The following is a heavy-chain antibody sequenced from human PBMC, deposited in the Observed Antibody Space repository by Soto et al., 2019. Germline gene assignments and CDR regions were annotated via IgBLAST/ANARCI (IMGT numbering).Heavy chain of an antibody. CDR1: GGSISSGGYY. CDR3: ARGWAGGYDYFDY. CDR2: IYYSGST. V-gene: IGHV4-31*03. Sequence: SETLSLTCTVSGGSISSGGYYWSWIRQHPGKGLEWVGYIYYSGSTYYNPSLKSRVTISVDTSKNQFSLKLSSVTAADTAVYYCARGWAGGYDYFDYWGQGTLVTVSS. J-gene: IGHJ4*02. D-gene: IGHD2-8*02.